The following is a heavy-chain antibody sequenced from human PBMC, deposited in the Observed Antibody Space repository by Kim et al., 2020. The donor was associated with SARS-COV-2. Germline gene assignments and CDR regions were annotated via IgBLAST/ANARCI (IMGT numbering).Heavy chain of an antibody. V-gene: IGHV3-74*01. Sequence: GGSLRPSCAASGFTFKTYTMYWLRQAPGMGLVWVSRITSDGSDTSYADSVKGRFTISRDNANNRLYLQMNSLSAEDTAIYYCSRGHYGPDYWGQGTLVT. D-gene: IGHD3-10*01. J-gene: IGHJ4*02. CDR1: GFTFKTYT. CDR2: ITSDGSDT. CDR3: SRGHYGPDY.